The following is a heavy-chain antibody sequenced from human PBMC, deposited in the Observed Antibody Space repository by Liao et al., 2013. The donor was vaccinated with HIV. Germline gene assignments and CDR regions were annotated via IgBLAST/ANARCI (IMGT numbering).Heavy chain of an antibody. J-gene: IGHJ4*02. CDR2: IYYSGST. CDR3: GRESLRPSVGGQLVYDNY. D-gene: IGHD6-6*01. V-gene: IGHV4-59*01. CDR1: GGSISRYY. Sequence: QVQLQESGPGLVKPSQTLSLTCTVSGGSISRYYWSWIRQPPGKGLEWIGYIYYSGSTNYNPSLKSRVTISVDTSKNQFSLKLSSVTAADTAVYYCGRESLRPSVGGQLVYDNYWGQGTLVTVSS.